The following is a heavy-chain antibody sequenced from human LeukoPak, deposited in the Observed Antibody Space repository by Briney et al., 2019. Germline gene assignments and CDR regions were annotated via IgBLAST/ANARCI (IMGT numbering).Heavy chain of an antibody. J-gene: IGHJ6*03. CDR3: ARDLYFYDSSGYSDSGYMDV. CDR1: GFTFSSYA. V-gene: IGHV3-30*04. D-gene: IGHD3-22*01. Sequence: SGGSLRLSCAASGFTFSSYAMHWVRQAPGKGLEWVAIISYDGSNKYYADSLKGRFTISRDNSKNTLYLQMNSLRAEDTAVYYCARDLYFYDSSGYSDSGYMDVWGKGTTVTVSS. CDR2: ISYDGSNK.